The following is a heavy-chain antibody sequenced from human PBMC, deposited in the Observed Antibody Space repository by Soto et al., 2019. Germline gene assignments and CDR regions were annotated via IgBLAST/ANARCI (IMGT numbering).Heavy chain of an antibody. Sequence: GGSLRLSCAASGISFSSYAMNWVRQAPGKGLEWVSAISGSGGSTYYADSVKGRFTISRDNAKNTLYLQMNSLRAEDTAVYYCAQPSSSWDFDVWGQGTLVTVSS. V-gene: IGHV3-23*01. D-gene: IGHD6-13*01. J-gene: IGHJ4*01. CDR1: GISFSSYA. CDR2: ISGSGGST. CDR3: AQPSSSWDFDV.